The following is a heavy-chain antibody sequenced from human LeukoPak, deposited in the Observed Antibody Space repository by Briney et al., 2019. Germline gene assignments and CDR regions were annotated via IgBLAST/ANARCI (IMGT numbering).Heavy chain of an antibody. J-gene: IGHJ4*02. Sequence: PSETLSLTCTVSGGSIISSSSYYWGWVRQPPGEGLEWIGSIYYTGSTYYNPSFKSRVTMSVDTSKKQFSLKLNSVTAADTAVYYCATSTSPYDSSGYPFDYWGQGTLVTVSS. V-gene: IGHV4-39*01. CDR3: ATSTSPYDSSGYPFDY. CDR2: IYYTGST. CDR1: GGSIISSSSYY. D-gene: IGHD3-22*01.